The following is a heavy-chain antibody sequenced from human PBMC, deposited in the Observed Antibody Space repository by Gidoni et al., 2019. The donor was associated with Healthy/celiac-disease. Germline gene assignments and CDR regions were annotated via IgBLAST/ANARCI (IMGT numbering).Heavy chain of an antibody. CDR2: ISGSGDST. V-gene: IGHV3-23*01. J-gene: IGHJ5*02. D-gene: IGHD3-22*01. CDR1: GFTFSSYA. CDR3: AKGMYTMIVVVIIAT. Sequence: EVQLLESGGGLVQPGGSLRLSCAASGFTFSSYAMSWVRQAPGKGLEWVSAISGSGDSTYYADYVKGRFTSSRDNSKNTLYLQMNSLRAEDTAVYYCAKGMYTMIVVVIIATWGQGTLVTVSS.